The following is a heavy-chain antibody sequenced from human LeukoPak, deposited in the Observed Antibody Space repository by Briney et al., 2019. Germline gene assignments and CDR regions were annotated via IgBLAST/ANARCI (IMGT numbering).Heavy chain of an antibody. J-gene: IGHJ4*02. CDR1: GGSISSYY. V-gene: IGHV4-59*01. CDR2: TYYSGST. Sequence: PSETLSLTCTVSGGSISSYYWSWIRQPPGKGLEWIGYTYYSGSTNYNPSLKSRVTISVDTSKNQFSLKLSSVTAADTAVYYCARAIPISSGWYAYFDYWGQGTLVTVSS. CDR3: ARAIPISSGWYAYFDY. D-gene: IGHD6-19*01.